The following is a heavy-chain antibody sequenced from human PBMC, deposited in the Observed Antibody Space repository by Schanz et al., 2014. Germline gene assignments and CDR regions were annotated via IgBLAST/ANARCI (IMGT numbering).Heavy chain of an antibody. CDR1: GFNFSDYA. J-gene: IGHJ4*01. CDR2: ISGGGGTT. CDR3: ARGLIAAAGGAFDY. D-gene: IGHD6-13*01. Sequence: EVHLLESGGGLVPPGGSLRLSCAASGFNFSDYAMCWVRQAPGKGLEWVSAISGGGGTTYYTDSVKGRFTISRDNSKSTLYLQMNSLRAEDTAVYYCARGLIAAAGGAFDYWSHGTLVTVSS. V-gene: IGHV3-23*01.